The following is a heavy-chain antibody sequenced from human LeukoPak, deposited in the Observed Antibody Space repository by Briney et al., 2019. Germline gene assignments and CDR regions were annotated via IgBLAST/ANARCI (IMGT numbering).Heavy chain of an antibody. Sequence: QSGGSLRLSCAASGFTVSSKYMSWVRQAPGKGLEWVSVIYSGGSTYYADSVKGRFTVSRDNSKSTLYLQVNSLTADDTAVYYCARETSSVHSNAGPPFDYWGQGTLVTVSS. V-gene: IGHV3-53*01. J-gene: IGHJ4*02. D-gene: IGHD2-15*01. CDR3: ARETSSVHSNAGPPFDY. CDR2: IYSGGST. CDR1: GFTVSSKY.